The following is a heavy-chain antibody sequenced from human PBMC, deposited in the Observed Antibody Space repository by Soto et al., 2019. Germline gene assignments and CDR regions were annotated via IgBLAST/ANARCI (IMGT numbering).Heavy chain of an antibody. Sequence: QVQMVESGGGVVQPGRSLRLSCAASGFSFSTYGMHWVRQAPGKGLEWMAVISNDGSNKYYADSVKGRFTISRDNSKDTLFLQRNSLRGEDTAVYYCAKVVRADSTSSNFYYYSGMDVWGQGTTVTVSS. CDR1: GFSFSTYG. V-gene: IGHV3-30*18. CDR3: AKVVRADSTSSNFYYYSGMDV. CDR2: ISNDGSNK. D-gene: IGHD6-6*01. J-gene: IGHJ6*02.